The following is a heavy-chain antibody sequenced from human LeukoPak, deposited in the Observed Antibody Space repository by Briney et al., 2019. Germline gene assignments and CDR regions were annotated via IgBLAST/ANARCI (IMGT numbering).Heavy chain of an antibody. CDR2: IHDSGST. D-gene: IGHD3-10*01. Sequence: SETLFLTCTVSGGSISSYYWSWIRQPPGKGLEWIGFIHDSGSTYYNPSLKSRVSISRDMSKNQLSLMLSSVTAADTAVYYCARGFGAGNYYYGWFDPWGQGTLVSVSS. CDR1: GGSISSYY. CDR3: ARGFGAGNYYYGWFDP. V-gene: IGHV4-4*09. J-gene: IGHJ5*02.